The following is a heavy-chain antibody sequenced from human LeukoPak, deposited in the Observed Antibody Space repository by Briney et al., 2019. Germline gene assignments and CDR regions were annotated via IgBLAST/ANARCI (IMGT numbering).Heavy chain of an antibody. CDR1: GDSISSVYW. D-gene: IGHD5-24*01. V-gene: IGHV4-4*02. Sequence: SETLSLTCAVSGDSISSVYWWSWVRRPPGKGLEWIGEIFHSGSTDYNPSLKSRVTISVDKSKNQFSLELNSVTAADTAVYYCAKNPRDGKTFDNWGQGTLVTVSS. J-gene: IGHJ4*02. CDR2: IFHSGST. CDR3: AKNPRDGKTFDN.